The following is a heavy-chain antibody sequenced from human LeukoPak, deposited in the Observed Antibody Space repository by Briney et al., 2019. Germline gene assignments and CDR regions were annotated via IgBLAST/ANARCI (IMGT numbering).Heavy chain of an antibody. CDR2: INHSGST. CDR1: GGSFSGYY. J-gene: IGHJ5*02. CDR3: AVTIFGVSYNWFDP. Sequence: SETLSLTCAVYGGSFSGYYWSWIRQPPGKGLEWIGEINHSGSTNYNPSLKSRVTTSVDTSKYHFSLRLSSVTAADTAVYYCAVTIFGVSYNWFDPWGQGTLVTVSS. D-gene: IGHD3-3*01. V-gene: IGHV4-34*01.